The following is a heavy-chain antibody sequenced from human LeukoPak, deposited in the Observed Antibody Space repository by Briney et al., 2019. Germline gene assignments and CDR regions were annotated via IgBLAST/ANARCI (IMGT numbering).Heavy chain of an antibody. D-gene: IGHD6-19*01. CDR3: AKLAGIRGWFVYYFDY. CDR1: GFTFSSYT. Sequence: GGSLRLSCAASGFTFSSYTINWVRQAPGKGLEWVSSISSSGSYIYYADSVKGRFTISRDNSKNTLFLQMNSLRAEDTAVYYCAKLAGIRGWFVYYFDYWGQGTLVTVS. V-gene: IGHV3-21*04. CDR2: ISSSGSYI. J-gene: IGHJ4*02.